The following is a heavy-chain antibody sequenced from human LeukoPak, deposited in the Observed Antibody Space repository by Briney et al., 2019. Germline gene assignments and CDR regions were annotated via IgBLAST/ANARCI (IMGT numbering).Heavy chain of an antibody. CDR2: ISYDGSSQ. J-gene: IGHJ4*02. CDR3: AKDLYSGTRRIFDY. D-gene: IGHD1-26*01. CDR1: GFTFSDYG. Sequence: QSGGSLRLSCAASGFTFSDYGMHWVRQAPGKGLEWVAVISYDGSSQHYADSVKGRFTISRDKSKNMLYLQMNSPRVEDTAVYYCAKDLYSGTRRIFDYWGQGILVTVSS. V-gene: IGHV3-30*18.